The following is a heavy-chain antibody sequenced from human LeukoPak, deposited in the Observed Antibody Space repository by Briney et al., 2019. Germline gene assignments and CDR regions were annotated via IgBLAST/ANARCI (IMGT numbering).Heavy chain of an antibody. J-gene: IGHJ4*02. Sequence: ASVKVSCKASGYTFTGYYMHWVRQAPGQGLEWMGWINPNSGGTNYAQKFQGRVTMTRDTSISTAYTELSRLRSDDTAVYYCARAGTGFLEWLLYRLGFDYWGQGTLVTVSS. CDR2: INPNSGGT. CDR1: GYTFTGYY. CDR3: ARAGTGFLEWLLYRLGFDY. D-gene: IGHD3-3*01. V-gene: IGHV1-2*02.